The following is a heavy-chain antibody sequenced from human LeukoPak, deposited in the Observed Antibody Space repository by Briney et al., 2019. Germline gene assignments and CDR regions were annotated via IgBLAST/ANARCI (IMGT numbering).Heavy chain of an antibody. J-gene: IGHJ4*02. CDR3: ARDYGSGSYPRIYFEY. Sequence: GGSLRLSCAASGFTFSDYFMSWIRQAPGKGLEWLSHISSSGTGYYTDSVKGRATISRDNAKNSLYLQMNSLRGEDTAVYYCARDYGSGSYPRIYFEYWGQGTLVTVSS. CDR1: GFTFSDYF. D-gene: IGHD3-10*01. CDR2: ISSSGTG. V-gene: IGHV3-11*04.